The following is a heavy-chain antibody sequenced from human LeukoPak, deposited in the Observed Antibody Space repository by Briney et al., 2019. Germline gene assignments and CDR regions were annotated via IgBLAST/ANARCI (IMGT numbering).Heavy chain of an antibody. CDR3: ARMATITSEAY. CDR2: IWYDGSNK. V-gene: IGHV3-33*01. Sequence: GGSLRLSCAASGFTFSSYGMHWVRQAPGKGLEWVAVIWYDGSNKYYADSVKGRFTISRDNSKDALYLQMNSLRAEDTAVYYCARMATITSEAYWGQGTLVTVSS. J-gene: IGHJ4*02. CDR1: GFTFSSYG. D-gene: IGHD5-24*01.